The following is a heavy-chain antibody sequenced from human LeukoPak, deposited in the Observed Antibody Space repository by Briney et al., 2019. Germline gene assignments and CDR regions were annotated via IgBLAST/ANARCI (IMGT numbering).Heavy chain of an antibody. V-gene: IGHV3-23*01. CDR3: AKDSALLWFGELFDY. CDR1: GFTFSSYA. J-gene: IGHJ4*02. D-gene: IGHD3-10*01. CDR2: ISGSGGST. Sequence: GGSLRLSCAASGFTFSSYAMSWVRQAPGKGLEWVSAISGSGGSTYYADSVEGRFTISRDNSKNTLYLQMNSLRAEDTAVYYCAKDSALLWFGELFDYWGQGTLVTVSS.